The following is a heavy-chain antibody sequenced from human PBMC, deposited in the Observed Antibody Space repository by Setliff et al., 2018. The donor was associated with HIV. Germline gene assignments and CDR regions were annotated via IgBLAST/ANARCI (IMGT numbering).Heavy chain of an antibody. CDR2: IYHSGTT. CDR1: GGSLTHHDHY. CDR3: ARRNDHYYEGNFDS. J-gene: IGHJ4*02. V-gene: IGHV4-61*08. D-gene: IGHD3-3*01. Sequence: PSETLSLTCTVSGGSLTHHDHYWSWIRQPPGKPLEWIASIYHSGTTNYNGSLRSRATISVDTSKNQFSLRLSSVTTADTAVYYCARRNDHYYEGNFDSWGQGRLVTVSS.